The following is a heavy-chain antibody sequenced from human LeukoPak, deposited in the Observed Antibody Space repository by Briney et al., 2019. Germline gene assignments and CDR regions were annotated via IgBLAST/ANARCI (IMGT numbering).Heavy chain of an antibody. Sequence: GGSLRLSCAASGFTVSSNYMSWARQAPGKGLEWVSVIYSGGSTYYADSVKGRFTISRHNSKNTLYLQMNSLRADDTAVYYCARGVIGRVSDYYGMDVWGQGTTVTVSS. D-gene: IGHD2-8*02. CDR3: ARGVIGRVSDYYGMDV. CDR2: IYSGGST. J-gene: IGHJ6*02. V-gene: IGHV3-53*04. CDR1: GFTVSSNY.